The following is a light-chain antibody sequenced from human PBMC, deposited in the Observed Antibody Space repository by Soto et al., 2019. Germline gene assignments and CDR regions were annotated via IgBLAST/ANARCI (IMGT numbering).Light chain of an antibody. V-gene: IGLV7-43*01. CDR3: LLFYGVGLV. J-gene: IGLJ2*01. CDR1: TGAVTSGHY. Sequence: QTVVTQEPSLTVSPGGTVTLTCASSTGAVTSGHYPNWFQQKPGQTPRALIYSTNNKHSWTPARFSGSLLGGKAALTLSGAQPEDEAEYYCLLFYGVGLVFGGGTKVTVL. CDR2: STN.